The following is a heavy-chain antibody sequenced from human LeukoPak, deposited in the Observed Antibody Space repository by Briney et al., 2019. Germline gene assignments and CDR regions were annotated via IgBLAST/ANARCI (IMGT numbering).Heavy chain of an antibody. V-gene: IGHV4-30-2*01. D-gene: IGHD5-18*01. CDR1: GGSISSGGYS. Sequence: PSETLSLTCAVSGGSISSGGYSWSWIRQPPGKGLEWIGCIYHSGSTYYNPSLKSRVTISVDTSKNQFSLKLSSVTAADTAVYYCARGGEFRLWSLYYFDYWGQGTLVTVSS. J-gene: IGHJ4*02. CDR2: IYHSGST. CDR3: ARGGEFRLWSLYYFDY.